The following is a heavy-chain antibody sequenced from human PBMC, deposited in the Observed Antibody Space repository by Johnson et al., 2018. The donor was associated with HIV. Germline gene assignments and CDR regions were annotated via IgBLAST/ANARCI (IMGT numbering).Heavy chain of an antibody. Sequence: QGQLVESGGGVVHPGRSLRLSCAASGFTFRSYPITWARQAPGKVLEWVAVIRYDGCNKYYADAVKGPFTISRDKAKNTLQLKMNSRGAEDTAVYYCARGPYDYVWGSYRFIGAFDIWGQGTMVTVSS. D-gene: IGHD3-16*02. CDR2: IRYDGCNK. CDR3: ARGPYDYVWGSYRFIGAFDI. J-gene: IGHJ3*02. V-gene: IGHV3-33*08. CDR1: GFTFRSYP.